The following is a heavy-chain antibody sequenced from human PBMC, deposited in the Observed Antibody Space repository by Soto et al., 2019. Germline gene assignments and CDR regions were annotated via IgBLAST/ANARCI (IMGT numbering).Heavy chain of an antibody. D-gene: IGHD7-27*01. CDR1: GFTFSVFS. CDR2: ISGRGENT. J-gene: IGHJ3*02. Sequence: EVQLLESGGGLVQPGGSLRLSCAASGFTFSVFSMSWVRQAPGKGLELVSTISGRGENTYYADSVKGRFTISRDNTKNKLHLQMNSLLGEDTAVYYCAKDRGTGDSGVTPVDIWGQGTMVTVSS. V-gene: IGHV3-23*01. CDR3: AKDRGTGDSGVTPVDI.